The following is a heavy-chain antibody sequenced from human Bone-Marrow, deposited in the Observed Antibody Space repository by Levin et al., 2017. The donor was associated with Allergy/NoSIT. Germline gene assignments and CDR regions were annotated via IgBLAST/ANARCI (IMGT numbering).Heavy chain of an antibody. V-gene: IGHV1-69*13. CDR3: AVIGVSTISRHYFYYGMDV. CDR1: GGTFSRKA. CDR2: IVPVLGTP. Sequence: SVKVSCKASGGTFSRKAVSWVRQAPGQGLEWVGGIVPVLGTPTYAQKFQARVTISADESTNRVHLEVSSLTSEDTAVFFCAVIGVSTISRHYFYYGMDVWGQGTTVTVSS. J-gene: IGHJ6*02. D-gene: IGHD5/OR15-5a*01.